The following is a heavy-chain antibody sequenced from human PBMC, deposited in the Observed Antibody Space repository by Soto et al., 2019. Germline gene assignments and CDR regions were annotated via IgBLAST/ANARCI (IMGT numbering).Heavy chain of an antibody. V-gene: IGHV1-24*01. D-gene: IGHD3-22*01. CDR1: GYTLTELS. CDR3: AAGFSPVVPYHKALPHHRTPFDY. J-gene: IGHJ4*02. CDR2: FDPEDGET. Sequence: ASVKVSCKVSGYTLTELSMHWVRQAPGKGLEWMGGFDPEDGETIYAQKFQGRVTMTEDTSTDTAYMELSSLRSEDTAVYYCAAGFSPVVPYHKALPHHRTPFDYWGQGSLVPVSS.